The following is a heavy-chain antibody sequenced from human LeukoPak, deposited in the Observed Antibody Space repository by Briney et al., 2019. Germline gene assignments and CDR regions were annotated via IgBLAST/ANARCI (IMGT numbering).Heavy chain of an antibody. CDR2: IKQDGSEK. CDR1: GFTFSSYW. D-gene: IGHD3-10*01. V-gene: IGHV3-7*01. J-gene: IGHJ4*02. Sequence: GGSLRLSCAASGFTFSSYWMSWVRQAPGKGLEWVANIKQDGSEKYYVDSVKGRFTISRDNAKNSLYLQMNSLRAEDTAVYYCARIGANYYYGSGSYYNEYYFDYWGQGTLVTVSS. CDR3: ARIGANYYYGSGSYYNEYYFDY.